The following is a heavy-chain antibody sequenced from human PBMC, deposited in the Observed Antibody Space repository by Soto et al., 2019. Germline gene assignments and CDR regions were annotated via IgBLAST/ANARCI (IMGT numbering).Heavy chain of an antibody. J-gene: IGHJ3*02. V-gene: IGHV3-30-3*01. D-gene: IGHD3-22*01. CDR2: ISYDGSNK. CDR3: ARPPYYYDSSGYLRGDHDAFDI. CDR1: GFTFSSYA. Sequence: PGGSLRLSCAASGFTFSSYAMHWVRQAPGKGLEWVAVISYDGSNKYYADSVKGRFTISRDNSKNTLYLQMNSLRAEDTAVYYCARPPYYYDSSGYLRGDHDAFDIWGQGTMVTVSS.